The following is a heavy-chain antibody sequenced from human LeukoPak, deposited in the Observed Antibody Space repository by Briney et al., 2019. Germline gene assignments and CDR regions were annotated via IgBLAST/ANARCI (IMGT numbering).Heavy chain of an antibody. CDR1: GFTFDDYA. D-gene: IGHD2-2*01. J-gene: IGHJ4*02. CDR2: TSGSGGTT. Sequence: GGSLRLSCAASGFTFDDYAMHWVRQAPGKGLEWVSVTSGSGGTTYYADSVKGRFTISRDNSKNTLYLQMNSLRAEDTAVYYCAKVGCSSTSCPLSDWGQGTLVTVSS. V-gene: IGHV3-23*01. CDR3: AKVGCSSTSCPLSD.